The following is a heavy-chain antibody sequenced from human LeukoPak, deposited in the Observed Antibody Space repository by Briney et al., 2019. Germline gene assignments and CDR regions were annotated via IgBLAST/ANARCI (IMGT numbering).Heavy chain of an antibody. J-gene: IGHJ4*02. Sequence: SVKVSCKASGGTFSSYAIGWVRQAPGQGLEWMGRIIPILGIANYAQKFQGRVTITADKSTSTAYMELSSLRSEDTAVYYCARDPPPGIVGATDYWGQGTLVTVSS. CDR1: GGTFSSYA. CDR2: IIPILGIA. V-gene: IGHV1-69*04. D-gene: IGHD1-26*01. CDR3: ARDPPPGIVGATDY.